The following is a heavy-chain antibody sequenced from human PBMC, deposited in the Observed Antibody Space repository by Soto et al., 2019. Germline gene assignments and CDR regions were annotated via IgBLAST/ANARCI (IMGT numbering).Heavy chain of an antibody. CDR1: GGSISSGDYY. D-gene: IGHD6-13*01. V-gene: IGHV4-30-4*01. J-gene: IGHJ5*02. Sequence: SETLSLTCTVSGGSISSGDYYWSWIRQPPGKGLEWIGYIYYSGSTYYNPSLKSRVTISVDTSKNQFSLKLSSVTAADTAVYYCARAIAAAGKVGTGTGFDPWGHGTLVTVSS. CDR3: ARAIAAAGKVGTGTGFDP. CDR2: IYYSGST.